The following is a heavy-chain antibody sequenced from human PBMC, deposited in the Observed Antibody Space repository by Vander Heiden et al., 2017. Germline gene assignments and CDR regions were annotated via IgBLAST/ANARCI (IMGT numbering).Heavy chain of an antibody. CDR2: ISSSSSSI. D-gene: IGHD4-4*01. V-gene: IGHV3-21*01. J-gene: IGHJ4*02. CDR1: RITLSIDS. Sequence: EVQLVESGGVLVKPGGSLSLSCASSRITLSIDSMTWVREVSGKGLEWVSSISSSSSSIYYADSVKGRFTISRDNAKNLLYLQMNSLRVEDTAVYYCARESPDIVTIDYWGQGTLVTVSS. CDR3: ARESPDIVTIDY.